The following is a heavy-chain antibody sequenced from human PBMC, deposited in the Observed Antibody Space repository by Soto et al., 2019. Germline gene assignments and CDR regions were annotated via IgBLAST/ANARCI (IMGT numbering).Heavy chain of an antibody. V-gene: IGHV4-39*01. CDR1: GGSISSSSYY. J-gene: IGHJ4*02. Sequence: QLQLQESGPGLVKPSETLSLTCTVSGGSISSSSYYWGWIRQPPGKGLEWIGSIYYSGSTYYNPSLKSRVTISVETSNNQLPRKLSSVAAADTAVYYCAGRALVAGTHHYVDYWGQGTLVTVSS. CDR3: AGRALVAGTHHYVDY. CDR2: IYYSGST. D-gene: IGHD6-13*01.